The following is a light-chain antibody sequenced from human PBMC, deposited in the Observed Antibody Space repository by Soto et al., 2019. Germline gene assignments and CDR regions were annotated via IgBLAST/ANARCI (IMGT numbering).Light chain of an antibody. CDR1: QDISNY. Sequence: DIQMTQSPSSLSASVGDRVTITCQASQDISNYLNWYQQKPGKAHKLLIYDASNLETGVPSRFSGSGSGTDFTFTISSLQPEDIATYYCQQYDNLPRTFCQGTKVEIK. J-gene: IGKJ1*01. CDR2: DAS. CDR3: QQYDNLPRT. V-gene: IGKV1-33*01.